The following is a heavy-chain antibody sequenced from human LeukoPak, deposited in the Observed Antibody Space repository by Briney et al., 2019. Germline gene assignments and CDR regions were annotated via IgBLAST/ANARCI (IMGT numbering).Heavy chain of an antibody. V-gene: IGHV4-59*01. CDR2: NYYSGST. CDR1: GGSISSYY. CDR3: ARLVVVDANFRDNWFDP. Sequence: SETLSLTCTVSGGSISSYYWSWIRQPPGKGLEWIGYNYYSGSTNYNPSLKSRVTISVDTSKNQFSLKLSSVTAADTAVYYCARLVVVDANFRDNWFDPWGQGTLVTVSS. J-gene: IGHJ5*02. D-gene: IGHD2-15*01.